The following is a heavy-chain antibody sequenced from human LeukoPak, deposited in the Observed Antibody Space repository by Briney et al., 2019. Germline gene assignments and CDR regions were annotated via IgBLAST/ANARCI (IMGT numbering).Heavy chain of an antibody. CDR1: GGSISSYY. J-gene: IGHJ3*02. D-gene: IGHD2-2*01. V-gene: IGHV4-4*07. CDR2: IYTSGST. CDR3: AREVPSRPDDAFDI. Sequence: PSETLSLTCTVSGGSISSYYWSWIRQPAGKGLEWIGRIYTSGSTNYNPSLKSRVTMSVDTSKNQFSLKLSSVTAADTAVYYCAREVPSRPDDAFDIWGQGTMDTVSS.